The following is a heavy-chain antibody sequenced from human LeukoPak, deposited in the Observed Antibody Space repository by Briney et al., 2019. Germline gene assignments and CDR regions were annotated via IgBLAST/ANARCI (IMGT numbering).Heavy chain of an antibody. J-gene: IGHJ4*02. Sequence: PGGSLRLSCTVSGFTLSSYEMTWFRQAPGKGLEWVSSIGYSGGDTHYADSVKGRFTISRDNSKNTLYLQMNSLRAEDTAVYYCAKRPPIEYSSSSYHIGDYWGQGTLVTVSS. CDR3: AKRPPIEYSSSSYHIGDY. CDR1: GFTLSSYE. CDR2: IGYSGGDT. D-gene: IGHD6-6*01. V-gene: IGHV3-23*01.